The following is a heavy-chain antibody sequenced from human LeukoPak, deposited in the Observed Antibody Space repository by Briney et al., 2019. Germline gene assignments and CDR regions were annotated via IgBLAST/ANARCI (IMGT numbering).Heavy chain of an antibody. J-gene: IGHJ4*02. CDR2: IYSGGST. Sequence: GTLSLTCAVSGGSISSSNWWSWVRQAPGKGLEWVSVIYSGGSTYYADSVKGRFTISRDNSKNTLYLQMNSLRAEDTAVYYCAREGDYYGSGSYYYWGQGTLVTVSS. CDR1: GGSISSSNW. D-gene: IGHD3-10*01. CDR3: AREGDYYGSGSYYY. V-gene: IGHV3-66*01.